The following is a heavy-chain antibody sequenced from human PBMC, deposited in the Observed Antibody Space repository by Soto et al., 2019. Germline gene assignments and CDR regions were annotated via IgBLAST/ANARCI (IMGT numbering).Heavy chain of an antibody. CDR3: ARASVEDIVVVPAAIHWFDP. J-gene: IGHJ5*02. D-gene: IGHD2-2*01. CDR1: GGSFSGYY. V-gene: IGHV4-34*01. Sequence: QVQLQQWGAGLLKPSETLSLTCAVYGGSFSGYYWSWIRQPPGKGLEWIGEINHSGSTNYNPSLKSRVTISVDTSKNQFSLKLSSVTAADTAVYYCARASVEDIVVVPAAIHWFDPWGQGTLVTVSS. CDR2: INHSGST.